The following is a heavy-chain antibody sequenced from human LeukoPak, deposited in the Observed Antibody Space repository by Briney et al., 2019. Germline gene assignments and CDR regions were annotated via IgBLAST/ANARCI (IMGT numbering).Heavy chain of an antibody. D-gene: IGHD6-19*01. Sequence: GGSLRLSCAASGFTLSSYWMSWVRQAPGKGLEWVANIKQDGSEKYYVDSVKGRFTISRDNAKNSLFLQMNNLRADDTAVYYCARASRGGSGWTFDNWGQGTLVTVSS. J-gene: IGHJ4*02. CDR1: GFTLSSYW. CDR2: IKQDGSEK. V-gene: IGHV3-7*01. CDR3: ARASRGGSGWTFDN.